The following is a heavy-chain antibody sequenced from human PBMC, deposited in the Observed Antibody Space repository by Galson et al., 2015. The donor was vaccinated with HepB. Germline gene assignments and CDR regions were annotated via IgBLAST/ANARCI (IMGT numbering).Heavy chain of an antibody. CDR1: GYTFTSYD. CDR2: MNPKSANT. V-gene: IGHV1-8*01. J-gene: IGHJ4*02. Sequence: SVKVSCKASGYTFTSYDVTWVRQAPGQGLEWMGWMNPKSANTGYARKFQGRVTMTGDTSMDTAYMELSSLTSEDTVVYYCARAVRNQLLSEYWGQGTLVTVSS. D-gene: IGHD1-26*01. CDR3: ARAVRNQLLSEY.